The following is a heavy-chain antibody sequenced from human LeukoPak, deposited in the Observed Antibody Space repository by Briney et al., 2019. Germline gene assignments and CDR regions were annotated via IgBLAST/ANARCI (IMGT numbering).Heavy chain of an antibody. CDR3: ARALAAAGTTHYYMDV. CDR2: INHSGST. D-gene: IGHD6-13*01. CDR1: GGSFSGYY. V-gene: IGHV4-34*01. Sequence: SSETLSLTCAVYGGSFSGYYWSWIRQPPGKGLEWIGEINHSGSTNYNPSLKSRVTISVDTSKNQFSLKLSSVTAADTAVYYCARALAAAGTTHYYMDVWGKGTTVTISS. J-gene: IGHJ6*03.